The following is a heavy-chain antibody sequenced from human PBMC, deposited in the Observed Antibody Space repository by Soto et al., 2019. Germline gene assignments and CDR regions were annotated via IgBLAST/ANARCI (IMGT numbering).Heavy chain of an antibody. J-gene: IGHJ6*02. CDR2: IYYSGST. Sequence: SETLSLTCTVSGSSVSSGRYYWSWIRQPPGKGLEWFGYIYYSGSTNYNPSLKSRVTISVDTSKNQFSLKLSSVTAADTAVYYCASLFTTRRAYYGMDVWGQGTTVTVSS. CDR1: GSSVSSGRYY. CDR3: ASLFTTRRAYYGMDV. D-gene: IGHD2-2*01. V-gene: IGHV4-61*01.